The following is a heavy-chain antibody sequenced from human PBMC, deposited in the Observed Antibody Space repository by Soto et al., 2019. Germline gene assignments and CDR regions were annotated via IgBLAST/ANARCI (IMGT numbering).Heavy chain of an antibody. CDR1: GFTFSNSA. Sequence: PGGSLRLSCAASGFTFSNSAMSWVRQAPGKGLDWVSSISDSGVSTYYADSVKGRFTISRDNSKSTLYLQMNSLRAEDTAVYYCAKETHSGSSHFAYWGQGTLVTVSS. V-gene: IGHV3-23*01. CDR3: AKETHSGSSHFAY. J-gene: IGHJ4*02. D-gene: IGHD3-22*01. CDR2: ISDSGVST.